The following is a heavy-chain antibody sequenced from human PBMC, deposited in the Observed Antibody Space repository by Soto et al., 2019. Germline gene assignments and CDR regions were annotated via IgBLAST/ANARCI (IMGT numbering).Heavy chain of an antibody. V-gene: IGHV3-30-3*01. J-gene: IGHJ6*02. CDR3: ARDRISMVRGVKSGEWLNDGMDV. CDR1: GFTFSSYA. Sequence: QVQLVESGGGVVQPGRSLRLSCAASGFTFSSYAMHWVRQAPGKGLEWVAVISYDGSNKYYADSVNGRFTISRDNSKNTLYLQMNSLGAEATAVYYCARDRISMVRGVKSGEWLNDGMDVWGQGTTVTVSS. D-gene: IGHD3-10*01. CDR2: ISYDGSNK.